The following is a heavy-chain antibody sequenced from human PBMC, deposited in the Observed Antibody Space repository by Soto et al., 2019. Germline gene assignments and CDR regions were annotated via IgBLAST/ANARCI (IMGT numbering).Heavy chain of an antibody. V-gene: IGHV3-15*07. Sequence: GVSLRLSCVGSGFTFSGAWMSWVRQAPGKGLEWVGRIKSRTDGGSAEYAAPVKGRFTISRDDSKNTLYLQMNSLKTEDTAVYYCTTWGYILTQGTMVTVSS. J-gene: IGHJ3*02. CDR2: IKSRTDGGSA. CDR1: GFTFSGAW. D-gene: IGHD7-27*01. CDR3: TTWGYI.